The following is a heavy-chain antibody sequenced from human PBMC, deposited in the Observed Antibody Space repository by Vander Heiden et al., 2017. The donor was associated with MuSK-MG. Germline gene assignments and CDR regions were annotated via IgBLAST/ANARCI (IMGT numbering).Heavy chain of an antibody. J-gene: IGHJ1*01. CDR2: IWDDGSNK. CDR3: AKSQWLGAEYFQY. V-gene: IGHV3-33*06. D-gene: IGHD6-19*01. Sequence: QVQLVESGGGVVQPGRSLRLSCASSGFTFSSYGMHWVGQAPGKGLEWVAVIWDDGSNKYYTDSVKGRFTISRDNSKNTLYLQMNSLRAEDTAVYYCAKSQWLGAEYFQYWGQGTLVTVSS. CDR1: GFTFSSYG.